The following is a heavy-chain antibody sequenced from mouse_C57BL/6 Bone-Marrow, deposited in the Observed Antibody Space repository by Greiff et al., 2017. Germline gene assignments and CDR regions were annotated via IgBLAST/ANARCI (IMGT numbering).Heavy chain of an antibody. V-gene: IGHV5-4*01. CDR2: ISDGGSYT. J-gene: IGHJ4*01. CDR1: GFTFSSYA. CDR3: ASYYGSSYYAMDY. Sequence: VQLKESGGGLVKPGGSLKLSCAASGFTFSSYAMSWVRQTPEKRLEWVATISDGGSYTYYPDNVKGRFTISRDNAKNNLYLQMSHLKSEDTAMYYCASYYGSSYYAMDYWGQGTSVTVSS. D-gene: IGHD1-1*01.